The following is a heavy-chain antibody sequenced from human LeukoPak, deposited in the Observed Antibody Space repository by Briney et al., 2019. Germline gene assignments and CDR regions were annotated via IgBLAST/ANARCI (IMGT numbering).Heavy chain of an antibody. CDR3: ARDIIPAAPRTGDWFDP. V-gene: IGHV3-7*01. D-gene: IGHD2-2*01. CDR2: IKQDGSEK. J-gene: IGHJ5*02. Sequence: GGSLRLSCAASGFAFSSYWMSWVRQAPGKGLEWVANIKQDGSEKYYVDSVKGRFTISRDNAKNSLYLQMNSLRAGDTAVYYCARDIIPAAPRTGDWFDPWGQGTLVTVSS. CDR1: GFAFSSYW.